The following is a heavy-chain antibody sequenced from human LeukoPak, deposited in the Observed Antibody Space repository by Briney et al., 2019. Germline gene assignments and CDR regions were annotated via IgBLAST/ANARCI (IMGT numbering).Heavy chain of an antibody. CDR2: INGDATRV. CDR3: ARDRSYALDI. V-gene: IGHV3-74*01. J-gene: IGHJ6*01. CDR1: DVTFSASW. Sequence: GGSLRLSCAVFDVTFSASWMHWVRQAPGKGLVWVSHINGDATRVTYADSVKGRFTVFRDNAKRMVYLQMNSLRDDDTAVYYCARDRSYALDIWGQGTTVTVSS.